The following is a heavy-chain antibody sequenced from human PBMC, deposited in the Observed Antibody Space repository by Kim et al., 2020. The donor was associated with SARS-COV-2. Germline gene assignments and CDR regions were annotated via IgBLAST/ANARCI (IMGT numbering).Heavy chain of an antibody. Sequence: SETLSLTCTVSGGSIRTNNWWSWVRQPPGKGLEWIGEIYHSGSTNYNPSLESRVTISVDKSNNQFSLTLHSMTAADTALYYCARSSGINYFDPWGQGTLVTVS. J-gene: IGHJ5*02. V-gene: IGHV4-4*02. CDR2: IYHSGST. CDR3: ARSSGINYFDP. CDR1: GGSIRTNNW. D-gene: IGHD1-26*01.